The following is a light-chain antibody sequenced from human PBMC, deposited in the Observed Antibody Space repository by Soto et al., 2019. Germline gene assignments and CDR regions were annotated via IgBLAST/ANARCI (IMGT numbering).Light chain of an antibody. Sequence: ENVLTQSPGTLSLSPGETAILSCRASQSVTSSYLAWYQHKPGQAPRLLIYGASNRATGIPDRFSGSGSGTDFTLTISRLEPEDSAVYYCQRITFGQGTRLEFK. CDR2: GAS. CDR3: QRIT. J-gene: IGKJ5*01. V-gene: IGKV3-20*01. CDR1: QSVTSSY.